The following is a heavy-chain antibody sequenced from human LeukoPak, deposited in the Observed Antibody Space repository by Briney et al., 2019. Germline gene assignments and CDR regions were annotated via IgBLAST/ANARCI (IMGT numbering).Heavy chain of an antibody. CDR3: ARGGYYGSGSYYFL. D-gene: IGHD3-10*01. CDR1: GFTFSSYS. V-gene: IGHV3-48*02. J-gene: IGHJ4*02. Sequence: RGSLRLSCSASGFTFSSYSMNWVRQAPRQGLEWDSYISSSSSTTYYAESVKGRFTISRDNAKNSLYLQMKSLRDEDTAVYYCARGGYYGSGSYYFLWGQGTLVTVSS. CDR2: ISSSSSTT.